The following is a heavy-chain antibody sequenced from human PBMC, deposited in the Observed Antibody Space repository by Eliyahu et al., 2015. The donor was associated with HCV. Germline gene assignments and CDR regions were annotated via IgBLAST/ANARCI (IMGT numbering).Heavy chain of an antibody. CDR1: GGSISSSXYY. Sequence: QLQLQESGPGLVKPSETLSLTCTVSGGSISSSXYYWGWIRQPPGKGLEWIGSIYYSGSTYYNPSLKSRVTISVDTSKNQFSLKLSSVTAADTAVYYCATRYCSGGSCYYFFDYWGQGTLVTVSS. CDR3: ATRYCSGGSCYYFFDY. J-gene: IGHJ4*02. V-gene: IGHV4-39*01. CDR2: IYYSGST. D-gene: IGHD2-15*01.